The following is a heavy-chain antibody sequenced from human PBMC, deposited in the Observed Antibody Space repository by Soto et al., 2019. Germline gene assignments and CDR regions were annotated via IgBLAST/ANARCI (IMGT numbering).Heavy chain of an antibody. CDR1: GFPFSSYW. V-gene: IGHV3-7*01. D-gene: IGHD2-2*01. CDR2: IKQDGSEK. J-gene: IGHJ6*02. CDR3: ARDPSIVLVPAATYYYYYYGMDV. Sequence: GGSLRLSCAASGFPFSSYWMSWVRQAPGKGLEWVANIKQDGSEKYYVESVKGRFTISRDNAKNSLYLQMNSLRAEDTAVYYCARDPSIVLVPAATYYYYYYGMDVWGQGTTVTVSS.